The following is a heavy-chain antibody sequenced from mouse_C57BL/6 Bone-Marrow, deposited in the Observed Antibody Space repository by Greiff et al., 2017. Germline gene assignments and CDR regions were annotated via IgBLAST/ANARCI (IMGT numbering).Heavy chain of an antibody. V-gene: IGHV1-55*01. J-gene: IGHJ1*03. Sequence: QVQLQQSGAELVKPGASVKMSCKASGYTFTSYWITWVKQRPGQGLEWIGDIYPGSGSTNYNEKFKSKATLTVDTSSITAYMQLSSLASEDSAVYYCASDGYFDFWGTGTAVTVAS. CDR3: ASDGYFDF. CDR2: IYPGSGST. CDR1: GYTFTSYW.